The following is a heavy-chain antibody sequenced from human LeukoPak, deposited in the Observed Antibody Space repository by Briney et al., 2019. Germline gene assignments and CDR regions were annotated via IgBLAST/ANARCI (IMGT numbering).Heavy chain of an antibody. CDR3: ARVYKSANGICSVY. Sequence: GGSLSLSCAASGFPFSSYLMHWVRQAPGKGLVWVSRVNSDWSSTSYADSVKGRFTISRDNAKHTLYLQMNSLRTEDTAVYYCARVYKSANGICSVYWGQGTLVTVPS. CDR2: VNSDWSST. CDR1: GFPFSSYL. J-gene: IGHJ4*02. V-gene: IGHV3-74*01. D-gene: IGHD2-8*01.